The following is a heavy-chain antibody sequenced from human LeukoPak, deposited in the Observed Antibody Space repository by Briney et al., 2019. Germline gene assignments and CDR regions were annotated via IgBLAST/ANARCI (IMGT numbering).Heavy chain of an antibody. CDR1: GFIFSNAW. J-gene: IGHJ4*02. V-gene: IGHV3-15*01. Sequence: PGGSLRLSCAASGFIFSNAWMSWVRQAPGKGLEWVGHIKSKTDGGTTDYAAPVKGRFTISRDDSKNTLYLQMNSLKTEDTAVHYCTTTTPIDYWGQGTLVTVSS. CDR3: TTTTPIDY. CDR2: IKSKTDGGTT. D-gene: IGHD4-11*01.